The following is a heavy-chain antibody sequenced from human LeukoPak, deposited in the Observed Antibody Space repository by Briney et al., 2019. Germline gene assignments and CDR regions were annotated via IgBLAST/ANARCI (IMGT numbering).Heavy chain of an antibody. CDR1: GGSISSGDYY. CDR3: ARIVIAAAGTDAFDI. D-gene: IGHD6-13*01. V-gene: IGHV4-30-4*01. J-gene: IGHJ3*02. Sequence: SQTLSLTCTVSGGSISSGDYYWSWIRQPPGKGLEWIGEINHSGSTNYNPSLKSRVTISVDTSKNQFSLKLSSVTAADTAVYYCARIVIAAAGTDAFDIWGQGTMVTVSS. CDR2: INHSGST.